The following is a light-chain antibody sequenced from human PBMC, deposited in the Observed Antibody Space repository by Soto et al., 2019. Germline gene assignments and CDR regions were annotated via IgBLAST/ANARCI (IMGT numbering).Light chain of an antibody. CDR3: QQYNSYST. J-gene: IGKJ1*01. CDR2: GAS. Sequence: ESVLTQSPGTLSLSPGERATLSCRASQSVSSNYLAWYQQTPGQAPRLLIYGASTRATGIPVRFSGSASGTEFTLTISSLQPDDFATYYCQQYNSYSTFGQGTKVDIK. CDR1: QSVSSNY. V-gene: IGKV3-20*01.